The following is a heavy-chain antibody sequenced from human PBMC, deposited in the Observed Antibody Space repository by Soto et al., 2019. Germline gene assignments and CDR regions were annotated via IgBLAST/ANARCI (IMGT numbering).Heavy chain of an antibody. D-gene: IGHD3-3*01. CDR2: IWYDGSNK. CDR3: ARDNGAYYDFWSGYYRGYYYYYGMDV. V-gene: IGHV3-33*01. Sequence: QVQLVESGGGVVQPGRSLRLSCAASGFTFSSYGMHWVRQAPGKGLEWVAVIWYDGSNKYYADSVKGRFTISRDNSKNTLYLKMNSLRAEDTAVYYCARDNGAYYDFWSGYYRGYYYYYGMDVWGQGTTVTVSS. J-gene: IGHJ6*02. CDR1: GFTFSSYG.